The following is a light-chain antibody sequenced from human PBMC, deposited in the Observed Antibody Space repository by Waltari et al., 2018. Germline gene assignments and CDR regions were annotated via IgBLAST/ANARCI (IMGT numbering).Light chain of an antibody. CDR1: QSLVFSDGNIY. CDR2: KVS. Sequence: DAVMTQSPLSLPVTLGQPASISCRSSQSLVFSDGNIYLNWFQQRPGQSPRRLIYKVSSRDLGVPDRFSGSGSGADFTLKISRVEAEDVGGVYYCMQATHWPYTFGQGTKLEIK. V-gene: IGKV2-30*01. CDR3: MQATHWPYT. J-gene: IGKJ2*01.